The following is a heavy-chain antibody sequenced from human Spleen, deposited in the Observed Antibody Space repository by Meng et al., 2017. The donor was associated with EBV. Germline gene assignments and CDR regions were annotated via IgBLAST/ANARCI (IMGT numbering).Heavy chain of an antibody. CDR2: MGGSGGRP. V-gene: IGHV3-23*01. Sequence: SGVGLSLPGGSLGSGGPALGVAFDRVSMGWARQAAGEGMGWVSGMGGSGGRPSYANSVKVRFAISRDNSKNTLYLQTNGLRAEDTAVYYCAKRREYSSSSIDYWGQGTLVTVSS. CDR1: GVAFDRVS. J-gene: IGHJ4*02. CDR3: AKRREYSSSSIDY. D-gene: IGHD6-6*01.